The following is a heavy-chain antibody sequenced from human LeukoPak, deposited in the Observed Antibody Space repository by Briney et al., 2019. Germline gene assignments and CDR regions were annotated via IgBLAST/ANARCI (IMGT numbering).Heavy chain of an antibody. Sequence: SETLSLTCAVSGGSISSSNWWSWVRQPPGKGLEWIGEIYHSGSTNYNPSLKSRVTISVDSSKNQFSLKLSSVTAADTAVYHCASLRERSYYARGFDYWGRGTLVTVSS. CDR3: ASLRERSYYARGFDY. J-gene: IGHJ4*02. V-gene: IGHV4-4*02. CDR1: GGSISSSNW. CDR2: IYHSGST. D-gene: IGHD1-26*01.